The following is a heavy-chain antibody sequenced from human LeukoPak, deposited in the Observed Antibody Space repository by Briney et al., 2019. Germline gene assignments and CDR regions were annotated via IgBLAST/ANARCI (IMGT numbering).Heavy chain of an antibody. J-gene: IGHJ4*02. CDR2: IYYSGST. V-gene: IGHV4-30-4*01. CDR3: ARVGSSWHYFDY. CDR1: XYY. D-gene: IGHD6-13*01. Sequence: XYYWSWXRQPPGKGLEWIVYIYYSGSTYYNPSLKSRITMSVDTSKNQFSLNLNSVTAADTAIYYCARVGSSWHYFDYWGQGTLVTVSS.